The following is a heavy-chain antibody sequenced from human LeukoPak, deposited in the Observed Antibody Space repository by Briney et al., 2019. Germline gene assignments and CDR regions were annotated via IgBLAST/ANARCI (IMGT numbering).Heavy chain of an antibody. V-gene: IGHV3-11*01. CDR3: SRDPRNNDY. CDR2: ISGSASDV. CDR1: GFTFSDSY. Sequence: GGSLRLSCAASGFTFSDSYMTWIRQAPGKGLELLSYISGSASDVNYIDSVRGRFTISRDNAKNSLYLHMNSLTVEDTAAYYCSRDPRNNDYWGQGTLVTVSS. J-gene: IGHJ4*01.